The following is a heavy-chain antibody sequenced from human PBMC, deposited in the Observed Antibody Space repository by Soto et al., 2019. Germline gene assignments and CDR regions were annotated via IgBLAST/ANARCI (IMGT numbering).Heavy chain of an antibody. D-gene: IGHD2-15*01. V-gene: IGHV3-21*01. Sequence: PGGSLRLSCAASAFTFSSYSMNWVRQAPGKGLEWVSSISSNSRYMDYADSVKGRFTISRDNAKNSLDLQMNSLRVEDTAVYYCARVGCRGGSCSTRGTNYYGMDVWGQGTTVTVSS. CDR1: AFTFSSYS. J-gene: IGHJ6*02. CDR3: ARVGCRGGSCSTRGTNYYGMDV. CDR2: ISSNSRYM.